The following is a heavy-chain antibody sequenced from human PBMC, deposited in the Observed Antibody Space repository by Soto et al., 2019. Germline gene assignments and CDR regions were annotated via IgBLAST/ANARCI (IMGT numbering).Heavy chain of an antibody. CDR2: VNPGDGST. J-gene: IGHJ4*02. CDR1: GYTLTAYY. Sequence: APVKVSCKASGYTLTAYYIHWVRQAAGQGREWMGIVNPGDGSTRYAQMFQDRVTMMRDTSTSTIYTELSSLRSEDTAVYYCARSYVQNRPIDYWGQGTLVTVSS. V-gene: IGHV1-46*01. CDR3: ARSYVQNRPIDY. D-gene: IGHD3-10*02.